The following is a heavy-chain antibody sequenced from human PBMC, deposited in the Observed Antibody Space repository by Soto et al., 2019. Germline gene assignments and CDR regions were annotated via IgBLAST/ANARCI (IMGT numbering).Heavy chain of an antibody. J-gene: IGHJ6*02. CDR1: GGSISSYY. CDR2: IYYSGST. Sequence: PSETLSLTSTVSGGSISSYYWSWIRQPPGKGLEWIGYIYYSGSTNYNPSLKSRVTISVDTSKNQFSLKLSSVTAADTAVYYCARGDSHYGMDVWGQGTTVTVSS. V-gene: IGHV4-59*01. D-gene: IGHD2-21*01. CDR3: ARGDSHYGMDV.